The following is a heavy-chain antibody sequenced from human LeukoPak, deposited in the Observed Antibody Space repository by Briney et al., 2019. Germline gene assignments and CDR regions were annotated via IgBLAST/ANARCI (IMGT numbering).Heavy chain of an antibody. J-gene: IGHJ4*02. CDR2: IYYSGST. Sequence: SETLSLTCTVSGGSISSYYWSWIRQPPGKGLEWIGYIYYSGSTNYNPSLKSRVTISVDKSKNQFSLKLSSVTAADTAVYYCARRGHSGYFDYWGQGTLVTVSS. D-gene: IGHD1-26*01. CDR3: ARRGHSGYFDY. V-gene: IGHV4-59*08. CDR1: GGSISSYY.